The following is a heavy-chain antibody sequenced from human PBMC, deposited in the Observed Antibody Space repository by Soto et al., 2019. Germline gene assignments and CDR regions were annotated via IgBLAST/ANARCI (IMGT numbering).Heavy chain of an antibody. J-gene: IGHJ6*02. Sequence: QVQLVESGGGLVKPGGSLRLSCAASGFTFSDYYMRWIRQAPGKGLEWGSYISSSSSYTNYADSVKGRFTISRDNAKNTLYLQMNSLRAEDTAVYDWARAGTYSSSLYYYYGMDVWGQGTTVTVSS. CDR1: GFTFSDYY. V-gene: IGHV3-11*06. CDR2: ISSSSSYT. D-gene: IGHD6-6*01. CDR3: ARAGTYSSSLYYYYGMDV.